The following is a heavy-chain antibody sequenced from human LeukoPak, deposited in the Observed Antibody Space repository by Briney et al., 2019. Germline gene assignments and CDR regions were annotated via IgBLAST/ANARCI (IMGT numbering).Heavy chain of an antibody. CDR1: GGSISSGGYY. V-gene: IGHV4-31*03. CDR3: ARGNYVYYYGMDV. J-gene: IGHJ6*02. Sequence: SQTLSLTCTVSGGSISSGGYYCSSIRQHPGKGLEWIGYIYYSGSTYYNPSLKSRVTISLDTAKNQFSLKLSSVTAADTAVYYCARGNYVYYYGMDVWGQGTTVTVSS. D-gene: IGHD4-11*01. CDR2: IYYSGST.